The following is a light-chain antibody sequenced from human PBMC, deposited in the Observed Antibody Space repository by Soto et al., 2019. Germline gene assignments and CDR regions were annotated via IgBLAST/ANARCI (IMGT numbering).Light chain of an antibody. Sequence: DLQMTQSPSSLSASVGARVSITCLASMPISNDLAWYQQNPGKIPNLLLYAASTLQSGVPSRFSGSGSGTDFTLTLSSLQPEDGAAYYVQKYTSATLTFGGGTKLEIK. J-gene: IGKJ4*01. CDR1: MPISND. V-gene: IGKV1-27*01. CDR3: QKYTSATLT. CDR2: AAS.